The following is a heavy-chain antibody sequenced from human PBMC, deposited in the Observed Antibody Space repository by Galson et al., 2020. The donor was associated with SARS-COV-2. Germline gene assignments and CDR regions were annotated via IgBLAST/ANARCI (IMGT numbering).Heavy chain of an antibody. CDR3: AREHDCSGGSCYWFDP. CDR1: GGSISSGGYY. Sequence: SETLSLTCTVSGGSISSGGYYWSWIRQHPGKGLEWIGYIYYSGSTYYNPSLKSRVTISVDTCKNQFSLKLSSVTAADTAVYYCAREHDCSGGSCYWFDPWGQGTLVTVSS. D-gene: IGHD2-15*01. J-gene: IGHJ5*02. V-gene: IGHV4-31*03. CDR2: IYYSGST.